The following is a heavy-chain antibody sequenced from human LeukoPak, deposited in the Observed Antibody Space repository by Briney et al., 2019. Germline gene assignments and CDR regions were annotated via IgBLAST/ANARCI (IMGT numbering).Heavy chain of an antibody. D-gene: IGHD4-17*01. CDR1: GGSFSGYY. Sequence: KPSETLSLTCAVYGGSFSGYYWSWIRQPPGKGLEWIGEINHSGSPNYNPSLKSRVTISVDTSKNQFSLKLSSVTAADTAVYYCASGDYGDGYWGQGTLVTVSS. J-gene: IGHJ4*02. CDR3: ASGDYGDGY. CDR2: INHSGSP. V-gene: IGHV4-34*01.